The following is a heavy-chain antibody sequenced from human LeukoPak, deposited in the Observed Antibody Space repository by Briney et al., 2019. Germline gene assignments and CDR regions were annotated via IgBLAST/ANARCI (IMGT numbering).Heavy chain of an antibody. CDR2: INQRRNT. CDR3: ARGASSWFDP. V-gene: IGHV4-34*01. J-gene: IGHJ5*02. CDR1: GGSFSGYS. Sequence: PSETLSLTCVVYGGSFSGYSWSWIRQPPGKGLEWIGEINQRRNTNYNPSLKSRVTISIDTSKNQFSLKLSSVTAADTAVYYCARGASSWFDPWGQGTLVTVSS.